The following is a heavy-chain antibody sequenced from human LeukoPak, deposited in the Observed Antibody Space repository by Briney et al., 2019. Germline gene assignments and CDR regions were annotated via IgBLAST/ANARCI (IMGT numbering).Heavy chain of an antibody. CDR3: AKDQYYYGSGSPDY. CDR2: ISGSGDSI. Sequence: GGPLSLSFAASEFTFRNYPLSWFRQPPGKGREGVSIISGSGDSIYYADPVKGRFTISRDNLKNTLFLQMSGLRAEDTALYYCAKDQYYYGSGSPDYWGQGTLVTVPS. V-gene: IGHV3-23*01. CDR1: EFTFRNYP. D-gene: IGHD3-10*01. J-gene: IGHJ4*02.